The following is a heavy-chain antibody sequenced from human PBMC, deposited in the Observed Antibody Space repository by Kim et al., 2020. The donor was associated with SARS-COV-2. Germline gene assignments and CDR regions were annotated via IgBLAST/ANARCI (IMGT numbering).Heavy chain of an antibody. V-gene: IGHV4-39*01. D-gene: IGHD1-1*01. J-gene: IGHJ4*02. CDR2: THHSGIT. CDR1: GDSVSSSSYF. Sequence: SETLSLTCTVSGDSVSSSSYFWGWIRQPPGKGLEWLGSTHHSGITYQNPSLKSLVTIFVDTSKNQVSLKLSSVTAADTAVYYCIRSKNTAGISWGRGTL. CDR3: IRSKNTAGIS.